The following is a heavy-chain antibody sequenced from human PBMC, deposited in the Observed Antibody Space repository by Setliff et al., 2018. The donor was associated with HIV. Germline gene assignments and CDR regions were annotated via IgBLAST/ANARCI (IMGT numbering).Heavy chain of an antibody. CDR2: VLSSGSA. J-gene: IGHJ4*02. Sequence: SETLSLTCTVSGASMSSYFWSWVRQTPGKGLEWIGYVLSSGSATYNPSLKSRVAMSVDTSKNQFSLSLASPTAADTAVYFCARDTAFLKEGTEYWGQGTLVTVSS. CDR3: ARDTAFLKEGTEY. V-gene: IGHV4-4*08. D-gene: IGHD5-18*01. CDR1: GASMSSYF.